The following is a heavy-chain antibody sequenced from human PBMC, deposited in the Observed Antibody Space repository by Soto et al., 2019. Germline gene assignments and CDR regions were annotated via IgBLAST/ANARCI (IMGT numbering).Heavy chain of an antibody. Sequence: GGSLRLSCAASGFTFDDYAMHWVRQAPGKGLEWVSGISWNSGSIGYADSVKGRFTISRDNAKNSLYLQMNSLRAEDTALYYCAKDISGGYSYGLVLEGHFDYWGQGTLVTVSS. CDR3: AKDISGGYSYGLVLEGHFDY. CDR1: GFTFDDYA. CDR2: ISWNSGSI. J-gene: IGHJ4*02. D-gene: IGHD5-18*01. V-gene: IGHV3-9*01.